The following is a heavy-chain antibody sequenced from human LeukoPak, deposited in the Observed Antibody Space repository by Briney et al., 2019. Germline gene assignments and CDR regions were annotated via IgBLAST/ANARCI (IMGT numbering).Heavy chain of an antibody. CDR2: IRGSDDRT. D-gene: IGHD2-21*01. Sequence: GGSLRLSCVTSGSTFNNYGMSWIRQAPGKGPEWVSGIRGSDDRTYYADSVKGRFTISRDNSKNTLFLQMNSLRVDDTATYYCPYGGGLLHPIWGRGTLVSVSS. CDR1: GSTFNNYG. CDR3: PYGGGLLHPI. J-gene: IGHJ4*02. V-gene: IGHV3-23*01.